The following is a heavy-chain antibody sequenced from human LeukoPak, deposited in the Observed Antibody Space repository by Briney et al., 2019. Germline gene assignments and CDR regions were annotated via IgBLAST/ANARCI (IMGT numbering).Heavy chain of an antibody. J-gene: IGHJ6*03. D-gene: IGHD6-13*01. V-gene: IGHV4-38-2*02. CDR1: GYSISSGYN. CDR3: ARGPSGTFYYYYMDV. CDR2: SHHSGNT. Sequence: SETLSLTCTVSGYSISSGYNWGWIRQPPEKGLEWIGSSHHSGNTYYNPSLKSRATISVDTSNNQFSLHLTSVTAADTAVYYCARGPSGTFYYYYMDVWGKGTTVTVSS.